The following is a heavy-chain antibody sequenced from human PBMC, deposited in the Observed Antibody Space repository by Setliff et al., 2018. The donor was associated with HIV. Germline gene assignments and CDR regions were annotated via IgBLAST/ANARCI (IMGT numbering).Heavy chain of an antibody. V-gene: IGHV1-3*01. CDR3: ARDVGSVWHNWFDP. Sequence: ASVKVSCKASGFTFTTYAVHWVRQAPGQRPEWMGWINAANGKTRYPQRFEARVTITMDTGASTAYMELNSLRSEDSAVYYCARDVGSVWHNWFDPWGQGTQVTVSS. CDR1: GFTFTTYA. J-gene: IGHJ5*02. D-gene: IGHD6-19*01. CDR2: INAANGKT.